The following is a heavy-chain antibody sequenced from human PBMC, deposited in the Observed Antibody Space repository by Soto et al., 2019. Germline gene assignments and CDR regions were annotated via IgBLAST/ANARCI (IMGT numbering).Heavy chain of an antibody. Sequence: PGGSLRLSCAASGFSFSNYWMNWVRQAPGKGLEWVANIKQDGSQQYYLDSVKGRFTVSRDNAKSSLYLQMDSLRADDTAVYYCGGGRAFDFWGQGTLVTVSS. J-gene: IGHJ4*02. CDR1: GFSFSNYW. V-gene: IGHV3-7*01. CDR2: IKQDGSQQ. CDR3: GGGRAFDF.